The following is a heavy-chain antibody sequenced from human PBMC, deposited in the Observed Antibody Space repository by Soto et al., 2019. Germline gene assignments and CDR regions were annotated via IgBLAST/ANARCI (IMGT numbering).Heavy chain of an antibody. D-gene: IGHD2-2*01. Sequence: ASVKVSCKASGYSFTGYYMHWVRQAPGQGLEWMGWINPNSGGTNYAQKFQGQVTISADKSISTAYLRWSSLKASDTAMYYCARDRPYCSSTSCYDYYYYGMDVWGQGTTVTVSS. CDR3: ARDRPYCSSTSCYDYYYYGMDV. CDR2: INPNSGGT. V-gene: IGHV1-2*02. CDR1: GYSFTGYY. J-gene: IGHJ6*02.